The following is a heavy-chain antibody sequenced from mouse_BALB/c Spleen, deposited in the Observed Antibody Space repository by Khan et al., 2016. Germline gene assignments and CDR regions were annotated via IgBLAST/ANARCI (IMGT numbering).Heavy chain of an antibody. D-gene: IGHD2-13*01. CDR1: GFTFSDYY. J-gene: IGHJ1*01. Sequence: EVELVESGGGLVQPGGSLRLSCATSGFTFSDYYISWVRQPPGKALEWMGFIRNKANGYTTEYSASVKGQFTISRDNSQNILYLHMNTLRAEDSATYYCARDMVTGVYWYFDVWGAGTTVTVSS. V-gene: IGHV7-3*02. CDR3: ARDMVTGVYWYFDV. CDR2: IRNKANGYTT.